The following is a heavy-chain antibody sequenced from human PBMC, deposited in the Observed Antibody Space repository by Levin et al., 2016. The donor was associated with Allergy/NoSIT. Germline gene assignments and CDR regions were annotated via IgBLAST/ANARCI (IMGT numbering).Heavy chain of an antibody. CDR2: ISSTGSTI. J-gene: IGHJ3*02. D-gene: IGHD2-21*02. V-gene: IGHV3-48*03. Sequence: WIRQPPGKGLEWVSYISSTGSTIYYADSVKGRFTISRDNAKNSLYLQMNSLRAEDTAIYYCARAGDCGPDASDIWGQGTMVTVSS. CDR3: ARAGDCGPDASDI.